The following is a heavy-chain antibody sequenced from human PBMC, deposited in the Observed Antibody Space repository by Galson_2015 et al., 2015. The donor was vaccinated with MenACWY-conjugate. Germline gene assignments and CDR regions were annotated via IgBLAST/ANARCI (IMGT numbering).Heavy chain of an antibody. CDR1: GGSVTNSSDY. V-gene: IGHV4-39*07. CDR2: VDYSGTT. Sequence: ETLSLTCTVSGGSVTNSSDYWGWIRQPPGKGLEWIVRVDYSGTTHYNPSLKSRVTISLDTSKHQFSLNLRSVTAADTAVYYCARDSDGDNDWFDPWGQGTLVTVSS. J-gene: IGHJ5*02. D-gene: IGHD4-17*01. CDR3: ARDSDGDNDWFDP.